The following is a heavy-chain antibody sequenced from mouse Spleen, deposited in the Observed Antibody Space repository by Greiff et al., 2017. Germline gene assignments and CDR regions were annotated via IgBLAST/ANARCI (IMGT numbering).Heavy chain of an antibody. J-gene: IGHJ3*01. CDR1: GFAFSSYD. CDR2: ISSGGGST. CDR3: ARQGGYGNYGFAY. V-gene: IGHV5-12-1*01. D-gene: IGHD2-10*02. Sequence: EVMLVESGGGLVKPGGSLKLSCAASGFAFSSYDMSWVRQTPEKRLEWVAYISSGGGSTYYPDTVKGRFTISRDNAKNTLYLQMSSLKSEDTAMYYCARQGGYGNYGFAYWGQGTLVTVSA.